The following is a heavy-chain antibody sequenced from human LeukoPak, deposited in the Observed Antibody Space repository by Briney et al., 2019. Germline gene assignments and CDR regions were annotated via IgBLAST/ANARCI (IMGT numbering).Heavy chain of an antibody. CDR2: IYSSATT. CDR3: AKERVGSCSGSRCWY. Sequence: SETLSLTCTVPGDSISSFYWSWIRQAAGKGLEWIGRIYSSATTNYNPSLKSRVIMSLDTSKNQFSLTLNSVTAADTAVYYCAKERVGSCSGSRCWY. V-gene: IGHV4-4*07. D-gene: IGHD6-19*01. CDR1: GDSISSFY. J-gene: IGHJ2*01.